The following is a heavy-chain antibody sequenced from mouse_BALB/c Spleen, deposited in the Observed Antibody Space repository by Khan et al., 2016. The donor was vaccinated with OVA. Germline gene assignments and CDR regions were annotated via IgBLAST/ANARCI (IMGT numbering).Heavy chain of an antibody. CDR3: ARRGYGNYWFAY. D-gene: IGHD2-1*01. J-gene: IGHJ3*01. Sequence: EVQLQQSGAELVRPGALVKLSCKASGFNIKDYYMNWVKQRPEQGLEWIGWIDPENGDTIYDPKFQGKASIAADTSSNTASLQLSSLTSEDTAVYYCARRGYGNYWFAYWGQGTLVTVSA. V-gene: IGHV14-1*02. CDR2: IDPENGDT. CDR1: GFNIKDYY.